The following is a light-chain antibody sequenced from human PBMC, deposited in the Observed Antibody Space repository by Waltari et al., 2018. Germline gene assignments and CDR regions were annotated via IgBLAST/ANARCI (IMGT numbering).Light chain of an antibody. CDR3: NSFTRDNTWV. J-gene: IGLJ3*02. V-gene: IGLV2-14*01. Sequence: QSALTQPASVSGSPGQSITISCSGTSRDVGSYNHVSWFQQHPDKAPKLIIYDVNRWPSGVSDRFSGSKSGNTASLTISGLQAEDEADYFCNSFTRDNTWVFGGGTKVTVL. CDR2: DVN. CDR1: SRDVGSYNH.